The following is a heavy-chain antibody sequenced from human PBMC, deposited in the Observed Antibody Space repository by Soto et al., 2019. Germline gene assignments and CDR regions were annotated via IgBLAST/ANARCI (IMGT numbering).Heavy chain of an antibody. CDR2: MNPNSGNT. CDR1: GYTFTSYD. J-gene: IGHJ5*02. Sequence: ASVKVSCKASGYTFTSYDINWVRQATGQGLEWMGWMNPNSGNTGYAQKFQGRVTMTRNTSISTAYMELSSLRSEDTAVYYCARGQLWFGESYNWFDPWGQGTLVTVSS. V-gene: IGHV1-8*01. D-gene: IGHD3-10*01. CDR3: ARGQLWFGESYNWFDP.